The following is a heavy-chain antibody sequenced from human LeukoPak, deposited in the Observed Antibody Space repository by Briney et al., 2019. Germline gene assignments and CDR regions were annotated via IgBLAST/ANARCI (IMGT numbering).Heavy chain of an antibody. Sequence: SETLSLTCAVYGGSFRGYYWSWIRQPPGKGLEWIGEINHSGSTNYSPSLKSRVTISVDTSKNQFSLKLSSVTAADTAVYYCARGVRTYYDFWSGYPELYYFDYWGQGTLVTVSS. CDR2: INHSGST. CDR1: GGSFRGYY. J-gene: IGHJ4*02. D-gene: IGHD3-3*01. V-gene: IGHV4-34*01. CDR3: ARGVRTYYDFWSGYPELYYFDY.